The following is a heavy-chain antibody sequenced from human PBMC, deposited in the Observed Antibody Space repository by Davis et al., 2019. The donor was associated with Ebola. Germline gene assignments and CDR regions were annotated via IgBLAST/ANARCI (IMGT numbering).Heavy chain of an antibody. CDR3: ARGIGED. Sequence: GESLKISCAASGFTVSSNYMSWVRQAPGKGLVWVSPINSEGSITTYADFVKGRFTVSRDNAKNTLYLQMNSLGAEDTAVYYCARGIGEDWGQGTLVTVSS. CDR1: GFTVSSNY. CDR2: INSEGSIT. V-gene: IGHV3-74*01. D-gene: IGHD2-21*01. J-gene: IGHJ4*02.